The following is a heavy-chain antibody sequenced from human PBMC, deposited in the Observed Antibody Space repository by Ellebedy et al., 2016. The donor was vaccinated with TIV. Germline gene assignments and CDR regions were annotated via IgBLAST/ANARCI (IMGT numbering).Heavy chain of an antibody. CDR3: AKDLRFGELFPYYYYGMDV. D-gene: IGHD3-10*01. CDR2: INHSGST. V-gene: IGHV4-34*01. J-gene: IGHJ6*02. Sequence: SETLSLTXAVYGGSFSGYYWSWIRQPPGKGLEWIGEINHSGSTNYNPSLKSRVTISVDTSKNQFSLKLSSVTAADTAVYYCAKDLRFGELFPYYYYGMDVWGQGTTVTVSS. CDR1: GGSFSGYY.